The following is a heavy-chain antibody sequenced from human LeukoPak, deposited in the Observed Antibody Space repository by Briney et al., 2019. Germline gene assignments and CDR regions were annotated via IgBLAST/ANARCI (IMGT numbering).Heavy chain of an antibody. D-gene: IGHD2/OR15-2a*01. J-gene: IGHJ4*02. CDR3: ANAHSPFTFYFDY. CDR1: GFTXSSYA. V-gene: IGHV3-23*01. Sequence: LSCAAXGFTXSSYAMSWVRQAPGKGLEWVSAISGSGGSTYYADSVKGRFTISRDNSKNTLYLQMNSLRAEDTAVYYCANAHSPFTFYFDYWGQGTLVTVSS. CDR2: ISGSGGST.